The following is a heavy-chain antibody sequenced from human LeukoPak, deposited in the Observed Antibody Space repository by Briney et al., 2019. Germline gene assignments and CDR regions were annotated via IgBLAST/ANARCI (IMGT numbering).Heavy chain of an antibody. D-gene: IGHD3-22*01. J-gene: IGHJ5*02. CDR3: ARPYYYDSRIDP. V-gene: IGHV4-30-4*01. CDR1: GGSISSGEYY. Sequence: SETLSLTCTVSGGSISSGEYYWSWIRQPPGKGLEWIAYMYYSGSTYYNQSLKSRVTMSADTSKNQLSLKLSSVTAADTAVYYCARPYYYDSRIDPWGQGILVTVSS. CDR2: MYYSGST.